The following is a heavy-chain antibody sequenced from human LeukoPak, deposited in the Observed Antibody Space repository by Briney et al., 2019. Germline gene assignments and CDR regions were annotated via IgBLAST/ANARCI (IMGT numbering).Heavy chain of an antibody. CDR2: IYYSGST. D-gene: IGHD6-13*01. CDR3: ARRGSIAAARWFDP. Sequence: PSETLSLTCTVSGSSISSSSYYWGWIRQPPGKGLEWIGSIYYSGSTYYNPSLKSRVTISVDTSKNQFSLKLSSVTAADTAVYYCARRGSIAAARWFDPWGQGTLVTVSS. V-gene: IGHV4-39*01. CDR1: GSSISSSSYY. J-gene: IGHJ5*02.